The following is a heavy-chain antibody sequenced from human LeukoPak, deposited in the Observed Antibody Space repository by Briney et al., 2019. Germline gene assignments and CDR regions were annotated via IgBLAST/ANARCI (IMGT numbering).Heavy chain of an antibody. CDR3: ARCVSDYYGSGSYYNWFDP. Sequence: SETLSLTCAVYGGSFSGYYWSWIRQPPGKGLQWIGEINHSGSTNYNPSLKSRVTISVDTSKNQFSLKLSSVTAADTAVYYCARCVSDYYGSGSYYNWFDPWGQGTLVTVSS. CDR2: INHSGST. D-gene: IGHD3-10*01. J-gene: IGHJ5*02. V-gene: IGHV4-34*01. CDR1: GGSFSGYY.